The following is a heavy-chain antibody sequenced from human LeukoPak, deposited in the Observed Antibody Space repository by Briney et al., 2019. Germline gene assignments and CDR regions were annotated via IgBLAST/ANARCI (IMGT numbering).Heavy chain of an antibody. V-gene: IGHV4-39*07. CDR3: ARERWFDI. J-gene: IGHJ3*02. CDR1: GDSISTSNSY. Sequence: SETLSLTCAVSGDSISTSNSYWGWIRRPPGKGLEWVGSIYYSGNTYYNPSLKSRVTISVDTSKNQFSLKLSSVTAADTAVYYCARERWFDIWGQGTMVTVSS. D-gene: IGHD4-23*01. CDR2: IYYSGNT.